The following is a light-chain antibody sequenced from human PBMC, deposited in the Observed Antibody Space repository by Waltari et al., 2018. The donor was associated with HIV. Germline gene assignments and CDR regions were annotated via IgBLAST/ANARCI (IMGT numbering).Light chain of an antibody. V-gene: IGKV1-9*01. CDR3: KQLNMPCT. CDR2: AAT. Sequence: DIQLTQSPSFLSASVGDRVTVTCRARQGISTYLAWYQQKPGKAPKLLIYAATSLQTGVPSRFSGSGSGTEFAHTNRSLQPEDVATYYCKQLNMPCTLGPGPKVDIK. J-gene: IGKJ3*01. CDR1: QGISTY.